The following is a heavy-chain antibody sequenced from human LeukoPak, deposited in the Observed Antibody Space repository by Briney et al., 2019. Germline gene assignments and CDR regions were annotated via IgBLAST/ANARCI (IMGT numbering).Heavy chain of an antibody. CDR3: ARGKWGYYYDSSGYYYGFDY. CDR1: GFTFSSYS. V-gene: IGHV3-21*01. Sequence: GGSLRLSXAASGFTFSSYSMNWVRQAPGKGLEWVSSISSSSSYIDYADSVKGRFTISRDNAKNSLYLQMNSLRAEDTAVYYCARGKWGYYYDSSGYYYGFDYWGQGTLVTVSS. J-gene: IGHJ4*02. D-gene: IGHD3-22*01. CDR2: ISSSSSYI.